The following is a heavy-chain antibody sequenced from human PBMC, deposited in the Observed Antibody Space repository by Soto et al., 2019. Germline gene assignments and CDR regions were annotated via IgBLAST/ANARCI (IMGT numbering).Heavy chain of an antibody. Sequence: SECLSLTCAVSGYAISSGCYWGWIRQTPGKGLEWIASIYHSGSTYYNPSLKSRVTISVDTSKNQFSLKLTSVTAADTAVYYCARGAATVTPGWFDPWGQGIMVTVSS. D-gene: IGHD4-17*01. CDR3: ARGAATVTPGWFDP. CDR2: IYHSGST. CDR1: GYAISSGCY. V-gene: IGHV4-38-2*01. J-gene: IGHJ5*02.